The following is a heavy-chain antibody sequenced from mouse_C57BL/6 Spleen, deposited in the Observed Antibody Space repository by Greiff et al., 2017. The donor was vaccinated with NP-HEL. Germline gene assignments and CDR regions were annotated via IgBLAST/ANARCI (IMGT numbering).Heavy chain of an antibody. CDR1: GFTFTDYY. D-gene: IGHD1-1*01. CDR2: IRNKANGYTT. Sequence: EVKVVESGGGLVQPGGSLSLSCAASGFTFTDYYMSWVRQPPGKALEWLGFIRNKANGYTTEYSASVKGRLTISRDNSQSILYLQMNALRAEDSATYYCARSPYYYGSSHWYFDVWGTGTTVTVSS. J-gene: IGHJ1*03. CDR3: ARSPYYYGSSHWYFDV. V-gene: IGHV7-3*01.